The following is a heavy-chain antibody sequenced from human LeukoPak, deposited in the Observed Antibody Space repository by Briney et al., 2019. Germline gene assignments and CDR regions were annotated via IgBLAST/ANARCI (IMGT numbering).Heavy chain of an antibody. D-gene: IGHD2-15*01. CDR3: ARDKPLVDNHYGLDV. J-gene: IGHJ6*02. CDR2: IKQDGNEK. Sequence: PGGSLRLSCAASGFTFSSFWMSWVRQAPGKGLEWVANIKQDGNEKYYVDSVRGRFTISRDNAKNSLYLQMSSLRAEDTAVYYCARDKPLVDNHYGLDVWGQGTTVTVSS. CDR1: GFTFSSFW. V-gene: IGHV3-7*03.